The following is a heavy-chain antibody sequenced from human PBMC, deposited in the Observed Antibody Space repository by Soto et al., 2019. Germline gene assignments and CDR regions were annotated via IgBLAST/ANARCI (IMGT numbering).Heavy chain of an antibody. CDR2: INPNSGGT. Sequence: ASVKVSCKASGYTFTGYYMHWVRQAPGQGLEWMGWINPNSGGTNYAQKFQGRVTMTRDTSISTAYMELSRLRSDDTAVYYCAREWVEQPVNDYWGQGTLVTVPQ. D-gene: IGHD6-13*01. J-gene: IGHJ4*02. CDR3: AREWVEQPVNDY. V-gene: IGHV1-2*02. CDR1: GYTFTGYY.